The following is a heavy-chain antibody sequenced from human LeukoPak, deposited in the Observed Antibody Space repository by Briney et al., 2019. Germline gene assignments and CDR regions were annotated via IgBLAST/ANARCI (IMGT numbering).Heavy chain of an antibody. Sequence: SVKVSCKASGYTFTGYYMHWVRQAPGQGLEWMGGIIPIFGTTDYAQKFQDRVTITADKSTSTAYMELSSLRSEDTAVYYCARVVGLTGYSSSWYSGYYYYMDVWGKGTTVTVSS. CDR3: ARVVGLTGYSSSWYSGYYYYMDV. V-gene: IGHV1-69*06. CDR2: IIPIFGTT. CDR1: GYTFTGYY. J-gene: IGHJ6*03. D-gene: IGHD6-13*01.